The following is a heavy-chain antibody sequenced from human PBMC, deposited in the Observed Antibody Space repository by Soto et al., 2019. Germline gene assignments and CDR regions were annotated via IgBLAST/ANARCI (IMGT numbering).Heavy chain of an antibody. J-gene: IGHJ3*02. Sequence: VQLVESGGGLVQPGGSLRLSCAASGFTVSSNYMSWVRQAPGKGLEWVSVIYSGGNTYYADSVKGGFTISRHNSKNTLYLQMTSLRAEDTAVYYCARVETAPGIWGAFDIWGQGTMVTVSS. D-gene: IGHD2-15*01. V-gene: IGHV3-53*04. CDR3: ARVETAPGIWGAFDI. CDR1: GFTVSSNY. CDR2: IYSGGNT.